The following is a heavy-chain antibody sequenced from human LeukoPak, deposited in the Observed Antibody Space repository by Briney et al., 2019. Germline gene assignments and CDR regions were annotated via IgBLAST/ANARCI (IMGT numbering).Heavy chain of an antibody. CDR1: GFTFSDYG. V-gene: IGHV3-30*02. CDR2: IRYDGSIK. Sequence: GGSLRLSCAASGFTFSDYGMVWVRQAPGKGLEWVAFIRYDGSIKYYTDSVKDRFTISRDNSRNTLYLQMNSLRDEDTAVYYCARDNYDSSGPYYFDYWGQGTLVTVSS. J-gene: IGHJ4*02. D-gene: IGHD3-22*01. CDR3: ARDNYDSSGPYYFDY.